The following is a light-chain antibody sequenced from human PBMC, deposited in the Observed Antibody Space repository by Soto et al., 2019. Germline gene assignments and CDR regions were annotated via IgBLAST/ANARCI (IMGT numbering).Light chain of an antibody. Sequence: QSALTQPASVSGSPGQSITISCTGTSSDIGTDNLVSWYQQHPGKAPKLMIYDLTNRPSGVSRRLSGSKSDNTASLTISGLQTEDEADYYCSSYSTSSTHVVFGGGTKVTVL. CDR3: SSYSTSSTHVV. CDR1: SSDIGTDNL. CDR2: DLT. V-gene: IGLV2-14*02. J-gene: IGLJ2*01.